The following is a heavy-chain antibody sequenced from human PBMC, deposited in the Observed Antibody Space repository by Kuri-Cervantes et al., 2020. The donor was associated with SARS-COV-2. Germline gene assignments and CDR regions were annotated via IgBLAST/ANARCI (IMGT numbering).Heavy chain of an antibody. CDR1: GGSFTGYY. CDR2: INHSGST. D-gene: IGHD6-6*01. CDR3: ARVDSIAARPRWFDP. J-gene: IGHJ5*02. Sequence: SETLSPTCAVYGGSFTGYYLSWIRQPPGKGLEWSGEINHSGSTNYNPSLKSRVAISVDTSKNQFSLKLSSVTAADTAVYYCARVDSIAARPRWFDPWGQGTLVTVSS. V-gene: IGHV4-34*01.